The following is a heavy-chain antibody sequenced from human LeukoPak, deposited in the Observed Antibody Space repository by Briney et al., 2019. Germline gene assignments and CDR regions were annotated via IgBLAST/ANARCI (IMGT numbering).Heavy chain of an antibody. V-gene: IGHV3-64*02. CDR3: ARDKWELLHTSHFDY. J-gene: IGHJ4*02. CDR2: ISSSGGST. D-gene: IGHD1-26*01. CDR1: GFTFSSYA. Sequence: PGGSLRLSCAASGFTFSSYAMHWVRQAPGKGLEYVSGISSSGGSTNYVDSVKGRFTISRDNSKNTLYLQMNSLRDEDTAVYYCARDKWELLHTSHFDYWGQGTLVTVSS.